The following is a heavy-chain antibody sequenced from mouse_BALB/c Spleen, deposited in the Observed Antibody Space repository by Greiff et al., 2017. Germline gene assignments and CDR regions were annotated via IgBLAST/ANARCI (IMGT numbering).Heavy chain of an antibody. CDR2: INPGSGGT. Sequence: VQLQQSGAELVRPGTSVKVSCTASGYAFTNYLIEWVKQRPGQGLEWIGVINPGSGGTNYNEKFKGKTTLTADKSSSTAYMQLSSLTSDDSAVYFCARATPYYAMDYWSQGTSVTVSS. J-gene: IGHJ4*01. V-gene: IGHV1-54*01. CDR3: ARATPYYAMDY. CDR1: GYAFTNYL.